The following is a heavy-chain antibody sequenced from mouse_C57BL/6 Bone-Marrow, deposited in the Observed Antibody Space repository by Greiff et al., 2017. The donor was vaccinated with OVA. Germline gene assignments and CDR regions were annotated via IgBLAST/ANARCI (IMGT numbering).Heavy chain of an antibody. D-gene: IGHD1-1*01. Sequence: QVQLQQPGAELVRPGSSVKLSCKASGYTFTSYWMDWVKQRPGQGLEWIGNIYPSDSETHYNQKFKDKATLTVDKSYSTAYMQLSSLTSDDSAVYYCARRVLRYPYAMDYWGQGTSVTVSS. V-gene: IGHV1-61*01. CDR3: ARRVLRYPYAMDY. J-gene: IGHJ4*01. CDR2: IYPSDSET. CDR1: GYTFTSYW.